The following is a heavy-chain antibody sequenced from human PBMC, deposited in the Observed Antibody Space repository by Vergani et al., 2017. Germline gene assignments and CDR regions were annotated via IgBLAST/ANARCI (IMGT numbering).Heavy chain of an antibody. CDR1: GGSISSSSYY. Sequence: QLQLQESGPGLVKPSETLSLTCTVSGGSISSSSYYWGWIRQPPGKGLEWIGSIYYSGSTYYNPSLKSRVTISVDTSKNQFSLKLSSVTAADTAVYYCARLHYYGALDFDYWGQGTLVTVSS. CDR3: ARLHYYGALDFDY. CDR2: IYYSGST. D-gene: IGHD3-10*01. J-gene: IGHJ4*02. V-gene: IGHV4-39*01.